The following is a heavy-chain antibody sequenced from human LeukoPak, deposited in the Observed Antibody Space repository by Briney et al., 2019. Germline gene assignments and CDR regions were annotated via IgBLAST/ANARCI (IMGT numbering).Heavy chain of an antibody. CDR2: ISSSGSTI. CDR1: GFTFSSYE. V-gene: IGHV3-48*03. Sequence: GGPLRLSCAASGFTFSSYEMNWVRQAPGKGLEWVSYISSSGSTIYYADSVKGRFTISRDNAKSSLYLQMNSLRAEDTAVYYCARGDFYESTPGAFDIWGQGTMVTVSS. J-gene: IGHJ3*02. CDR3: ARGDFYESTPGAFDI. D-gene: IGHD3-22*01.